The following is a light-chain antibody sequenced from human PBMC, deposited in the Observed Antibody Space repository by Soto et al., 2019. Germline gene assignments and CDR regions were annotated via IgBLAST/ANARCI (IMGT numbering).Light chain of an antibody. V-gene: IGKV1-33*01. CDR1: QDIGKY. CDR2: DAS. J-gene: IGKJ5*01. Sequence: DLQMTQSPSSLSASVGDRVTITCQASQDIGKYLNWYQQKPGKAPRLLIYDASNLKTGVPSRFSGSGSGTDFIFTISSLQPEDYATYYCQQYGKLPITFGQGTRLETK. CDR3: QQYGKLPIT.